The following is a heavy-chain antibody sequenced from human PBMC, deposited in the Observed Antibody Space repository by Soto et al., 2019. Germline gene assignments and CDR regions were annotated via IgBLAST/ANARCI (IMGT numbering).Heavy chain of an antibody. CDR2: INPSGGST. CDR1: GDTFTIYY. CDR3: ARNDDSGLDY. J-gene: IGHJ4*02. V-gene: IGHV1-46*01. D-gene: IGHD3-22*01. Sequence: ASVKVSCKASGDTFTIYYMHWVRQAPGQGLEWMGMINPSGGSTSYAQKFQGRVTMTRDTSTSTVYMELGSLRSEDTAVYYCARNDDSGLDYWGQGTLVTVSS.